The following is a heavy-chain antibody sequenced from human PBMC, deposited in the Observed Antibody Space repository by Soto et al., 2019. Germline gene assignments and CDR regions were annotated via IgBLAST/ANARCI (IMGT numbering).Heavy chain of an antibody. CDR1: GFTFRTYA. D-gene: IGHD1-26*01. Sequence: QVQLVESGGGVVQPGRSLRLSCAASGFTFRTYAMHWVRQAPGKGLEWVAFLSYDGNNNYYADSVKGRFTVSRDNSKNTLYLQINSLRREDTAVYYCATREGAVDYWGQGTLVTVSS. CDR3: ATREGAVDY. CDR2: LSYDGNNN. V-gene: IGHV3-30-3*01. J-gene: IGHJ4*02.